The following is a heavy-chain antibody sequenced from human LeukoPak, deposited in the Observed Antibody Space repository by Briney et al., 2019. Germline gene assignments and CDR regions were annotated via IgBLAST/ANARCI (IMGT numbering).Heavy chain of an antibody. CDR1: GGSISSYY. J-gene: IGHJ6*03. CDR2: IYTSGST. Sequence: SETLSLTCTVSGGSISSYYWSWLRQPAGKGLEWIGRIYTSGSTNYNPSLKSRVTMSVDTSKNQFSLKLSSVTAADTAVYYCARDYLGSPYYYYMDVWGKGTTVTISS. V-gene: IGHV4-4*07. D-gene: IGHD2-2*03. CDR3: ARDYLGSPYYYYMDV.